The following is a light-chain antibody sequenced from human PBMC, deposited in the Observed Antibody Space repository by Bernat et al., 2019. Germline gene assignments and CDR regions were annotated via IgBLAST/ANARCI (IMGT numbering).Light chain of an antibody. V-gene: IGLV2-14*03. CDR1: SGDVGGYNY. CDR3: SSYSSTPAPYV. CDR2: DVS. Sequence: QSALTQPASVSGSPGQSITISCTGTSGDVGGYNYVSWYQQHPGKAPKLMIHDVSDRPSGVSDRFSGSESGNTASLTISGLQAEDEADYYCSSYSSTPAPYVFGTGTKVTVL. J-gene: IGLJ1*01.